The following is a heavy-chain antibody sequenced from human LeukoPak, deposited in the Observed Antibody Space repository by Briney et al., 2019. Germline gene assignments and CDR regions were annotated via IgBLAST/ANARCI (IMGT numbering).Heavy chain of an antibody. V-gene: IGHV3-7*03. Sequence: GGSLRLSCAASGFTFNNYAMNWVRQGPGEGLEWVANIKGDGSETSYVTSVRGRFTISRDNAKNSLYLQMNNLRVEDTAVYYCAREEVKSFDNWGQGTLVTVSS. CDR2: IKGDGSET. CDR3: AREEVKSFDN. J-gene: IGHJ4*02. CDR1: GFTFNNYA.